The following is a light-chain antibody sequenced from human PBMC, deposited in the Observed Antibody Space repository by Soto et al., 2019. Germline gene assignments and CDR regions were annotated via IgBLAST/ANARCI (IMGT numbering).Light chain of an antibody. Sequence: DIVMTQSPDSLAVSLGARATINCKSSQNVLYKSNNENYLAWFQQKPGQPPKLLIYWASTRKSGVPDRFTGSGSGSDFTLTISSLQAEDVAVYYCQQYYTTPPYTFGQGTKLEI. CDR2: WAS. CDR1: QNVLYKSNNENY. J-gene: IGKJ2*01. CDR3: QQYYTTPPYT. V-gene: IGKV4-1*01.